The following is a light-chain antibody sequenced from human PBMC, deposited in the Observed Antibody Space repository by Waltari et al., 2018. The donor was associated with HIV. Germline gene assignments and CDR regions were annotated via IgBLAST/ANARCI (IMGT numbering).Light chain of an antibody. V-gene: IGLV7-46*01. CDR3: LLSYSDHWV. CDR1: PAAVTMSHY. J-gene: IGLJ3*02. CDR2: DTT. Sequence: QAVVTPEPPLPLSPGGPVTLPCGSRPAAVTMSHYPYWSQRTPGQAPKTLSYDTTSKHSWTPARFSGSLLGDKAALTLSGAQPEDEAEYYCLLSYSDHWVFGGGTKLTVL.